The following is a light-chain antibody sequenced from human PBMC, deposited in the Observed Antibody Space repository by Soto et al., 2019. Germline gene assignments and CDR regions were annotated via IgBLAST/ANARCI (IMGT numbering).Light chain of an antibody. V-gene: IGLV1-44*01. CDR2: SNN. J-gene: IGLJ1*01. Sequence: QSLLTQPPSASGTPGQRVTISCSGSSSNIGSNTVNWYQQLPGTAPKLLIYSNNQRPSGVPDRFSGSKSGTSASLTISALQSEDQADYYCAAWDDSLNGLYVFRPGTKRTVL. CDR1: SSNIGSNT. CDR3: AAWDDSLNGLYV.